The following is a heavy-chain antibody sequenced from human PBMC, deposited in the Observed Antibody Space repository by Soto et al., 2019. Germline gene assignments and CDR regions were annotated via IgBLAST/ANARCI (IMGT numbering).Heavy chain of an antibody. CDR3: ARDDYSSSWFDY. Sequence: PGGSLRLSCAASGFTFSNYGMHWVRQAPGKGLEWVAIIWYDGSDTHCADSVKDRFTISRDNSKNTLYLQMHSLRAEDTAVYYCARDDYSSSWFDYWGQGTLVTVSS. J-gene: IGHJ4*02. CDR1: GFTFSNYG. V-gene: IGHV3-33*01. CDR2: IWYDGSDT. D-gene: IGHD6-13*01.